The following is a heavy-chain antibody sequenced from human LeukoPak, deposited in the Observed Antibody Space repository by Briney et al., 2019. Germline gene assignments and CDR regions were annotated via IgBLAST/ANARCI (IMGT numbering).Heavy chain of an antibody. Sequence: GASVKVSCKASGYTFTSYDINWVRQATGQGLEWMGWMNPNSGNTGYAQKFQGRVTMTRNTSISTAYMELSSLRSEDTAVYHCARGRYYDSSGSTTFDYWGQGTLVTVSS. CDR2: MNPNSGNT. CDR3: ARGRYYDSSGSTTFDY. CDR1: GYTFTSYD. V-gene: IGHV1-8*01. D-gene: IGHD3-22*01. J-gene: IGHJ4*02.